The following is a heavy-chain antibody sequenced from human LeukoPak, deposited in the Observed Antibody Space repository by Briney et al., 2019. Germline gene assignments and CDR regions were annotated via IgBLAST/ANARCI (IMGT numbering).Heavy chain of an antibody. D-gene: IGHD2-15*01. V-gene: IGHV3-23*01. Sequence: PGGSLRLSCAASGFTFSSYAMSWVRQAPGKGLEWVSAISGSGGSTYYADSVKGRFTISRDNSKNTLYLQMNSLRAEDTAVYYCAKLSPDGVVVAANRNRAGVDYWGQGTLVTVSS. J-gene: IGHJ4*02. CDR3: AKLSPDGVVVAANRNRAGVDY. CDR1: GFTFSSYA. CDR2: ISGSGGST.